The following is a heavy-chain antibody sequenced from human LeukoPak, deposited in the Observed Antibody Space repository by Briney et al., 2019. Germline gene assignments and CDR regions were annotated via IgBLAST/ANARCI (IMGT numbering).Heavy chain of an antibody. J-gene: IGHJ2*01. D-gene: IGHD3-22*01. V-gene: IGHV5-51*01. CDR2: IYPGDSDT. Sequence: GESLKISCRGSGYSFTTYWIGWVRQMPGKGLEWMGIIYPGDSDTRYSPSFQGQVTMSADKSINTAYLQWSSLKASDTAMYYCARHGGYSGWYFDLWGRGTLVTVSS. CDR1: GYSFTTYW. CDR3: ARHGGYSGWYFDL.